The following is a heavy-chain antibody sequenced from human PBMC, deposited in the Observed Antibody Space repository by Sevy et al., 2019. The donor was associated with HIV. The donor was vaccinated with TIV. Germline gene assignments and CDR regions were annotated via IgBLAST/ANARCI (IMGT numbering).Heavy chain of an antibody. CDR3: ARERFRFLPHLSFPPDY. D-gene: IGHD3-3*01. Sequence: GGSLRLSCAASGFTFSSYSMNWVRQAPGKGLEWVSYISSSSSPIYYADSVKGRFTISRDNAKNSLYLQMNSLRDEDTAVYYCARERFRFLPHLSFPPDYWGQGTLVTVSS. CDR2: ISSSSSPI. CDR1: GFTFSSYS. V-gene: IGHV3-48*02. J-gene: IGHJ4*02.